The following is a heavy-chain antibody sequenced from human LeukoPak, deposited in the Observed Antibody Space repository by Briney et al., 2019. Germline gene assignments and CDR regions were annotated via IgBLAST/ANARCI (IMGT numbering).Heavy chain of an antibody. V-gene: IGHV4-31*03. CDR3: ARGPIYGDYVLDY. CDR1: GVSICSGGYF. D-gene: IGHD4-17*01. Sequence: SVNLSRKCTVSGVSICSGGYFWSWIRQHPGRVLEWIGYICYSGSAHYNPALMRRVTISLDTSKNQFSLKLSSVTAADTAVYYCARGPIYGDYVLDYWGQGTLVTVSS. J-gene: IGHJ4*02. CDR2: ICYSGSA.